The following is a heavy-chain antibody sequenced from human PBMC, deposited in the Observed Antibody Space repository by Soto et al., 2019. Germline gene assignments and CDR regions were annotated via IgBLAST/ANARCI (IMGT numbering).Heavy chain of an antibody. V-gene: IGHV4-61*03. CDR2: IYHTGST. CDR3: ARSWGGDGYSH. Sequence: QVQLLESGPGLVKPSETLSLTCNVSGDSLNSGAYYWTWIRQSPGRGLEWIGHIYHTGSTNYNPSLGGRLTISLDRPKNHFSLTLRSVNAVDTGVYYCARSWGGDGYSHWGQGTLVTVSS. D-gene: IGHD2-15*01. J-gene: IGHJ4*02. CDR1: GDSLNSGAYY.